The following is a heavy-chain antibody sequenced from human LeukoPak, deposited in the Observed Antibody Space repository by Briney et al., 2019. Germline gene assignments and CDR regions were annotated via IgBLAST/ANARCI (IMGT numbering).Heavy chain of an antibody. CDR2: IRYDGSNK. CDR1: GFTFSSYG. Sequence: GGSLRLSCAASGFTFSSYGMPWVRQAPGKGLEWVAFIRYDGSNKYYADSVKGRFTISRDNSKNTLYLQMNSLRAEDTAVYYCAKNELELQGPFDPWGQGTLVTVSS. J-gene: IGHJ5*02. V-gene: IGHV3-30*02. D-gene: IGHD1-7*01. CDR3: AKNELELQGPFDP.